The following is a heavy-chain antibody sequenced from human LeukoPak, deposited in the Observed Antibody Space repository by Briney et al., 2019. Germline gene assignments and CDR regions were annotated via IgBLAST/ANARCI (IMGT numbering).Heavy chain of an antibody. D-gene: IGHD3-22*01. Sequence: PSETLSLTCSVSGCSLSPYYWSWIRQPPGGGLEWLGEINQSGSTNYNPSLKSRVTISGEKFKNQFSLEVTSVTAADTAIYYCATLGGLYYESHGYPDFDHWGQGTLVTGSS. J-gene: IGHJ4*02. CDR3: ATLGGLYYESHGYPDFDH. CDR1: GCSLSPYY. CDR2: INQSGST. V-gene: IGHV4-34*01.